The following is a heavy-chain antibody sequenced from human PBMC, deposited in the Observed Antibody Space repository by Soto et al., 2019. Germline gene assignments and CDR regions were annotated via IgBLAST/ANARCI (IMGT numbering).Heavy chain of an antibody. Sequence: QVHLVQSGAEVEKPGASVKVSCKASGYTFTDYGISWVRQAPGQGLQWMGWITAFNGNTKYAQQFQGRVTMTTDTSTSTAYMELRSLESDVTAVYYCARISQSDLWSGYYYFFDYWGQGTLGTVSS. V-gene: IGHV1-18*01. CDR3: ARISQSDLWSGYYYFFDY. D-gene: IGHD3-3*01. CDR2: ITAFNGNT. J-gene: IGHJ4*02. CDR1: GYTFTDYG.